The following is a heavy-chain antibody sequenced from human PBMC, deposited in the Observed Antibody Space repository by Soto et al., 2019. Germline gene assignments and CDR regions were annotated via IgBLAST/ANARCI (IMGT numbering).Heavy chain of an antibody. V-gene: IGHV1-2*04. J-gene: IGHJ4*02. CDR3: AKDTYYHDRSGYYIFDY. D-gene: IGHD3-22*01. Sequence: GASVKVSCKASGYTFTGYYMHWVRQAPGQGLEWMGWINPNSGGTNYAQKFQGWVTMTRDTSISTAYIEQNSLRAEDTVVYYCAKDTYYHDRSGYYIFDYWGQGTPVTVSS. CDR2: INPNSGGT. CDR1: GYTFTGYY.